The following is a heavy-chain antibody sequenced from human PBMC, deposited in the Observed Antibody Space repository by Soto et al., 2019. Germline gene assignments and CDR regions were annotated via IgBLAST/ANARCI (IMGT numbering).Heavy chain of an antibody. CDR1: GGTFSSYA. D-gene: IGHD2-8*01. Sequence: QVQLVQSGAEVKKPGSSVKVSCKASGGTFSSYAISWVRQAPGQGLEWMGGIIPIFGTANYAQKFQGRVTITAXVAXSXDYMELSSLRSEDTAVYYCARDKDCTNGVCRYYFDYWGQGTLVTVSS. V-gene: IGHV1-69*12. CDR3: ARDKDCTNGVCRYYFDY. J-gene: IGHJ4*02. CDR2: IIPIFGTA.